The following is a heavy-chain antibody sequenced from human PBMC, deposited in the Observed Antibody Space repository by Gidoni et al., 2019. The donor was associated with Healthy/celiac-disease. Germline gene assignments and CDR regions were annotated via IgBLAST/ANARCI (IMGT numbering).Heavy chain of an antibody. CDR2: SKHSGST. D-gene: IGHD2-21*01. Sequence: QVQLQQWGAGLLKPSETLSLTCAVDGGSFSGYTWYWIRQPPGKGLEGLGESKHSGSTNYNPSLTSRVIISVDTSKNQFSLKLSSVPAAVTAVYYCARGPLSLLLRTLVCYFDCWGQGSLVTVSS. V-gene: IGHV4-34*01. CDR1: GGSFSGYT. CDR3: ARGPLSLLLRTLVCYFDC. J-gene: IGHJ4*02.